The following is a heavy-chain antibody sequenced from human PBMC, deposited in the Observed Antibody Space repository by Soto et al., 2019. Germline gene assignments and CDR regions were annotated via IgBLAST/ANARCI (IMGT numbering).Heavy chain of an antibody. CDR3: ASAVAGAKDYYYGMDV. CDR1: GGSISSGDYY. D-gene: IGHD6-19*01. V-gene: IGHV4-30-4*01. J-gene: IGHJ6*02. Sequence: PSETLSLTCTVSGGSISSGDYYWSWIRQPPGKGLEWIGYIYYSGSTYYNPSLKSRVTISVDTSKNQFSLKLSSVTAADTAVYYXASAVAGAKDYYYGMDVWGQGTTVTVSS. CDR2: IYYSGST.